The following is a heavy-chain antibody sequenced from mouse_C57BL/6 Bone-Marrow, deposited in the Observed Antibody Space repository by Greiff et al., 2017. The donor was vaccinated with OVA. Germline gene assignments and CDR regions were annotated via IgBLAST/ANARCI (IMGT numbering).Heavy chain of an antibody. CDR3: ARGGTVVATPLAY. J-gene: IGHJ3*01. CDR1: GYTFTSYW. Sequence: VQLHQPGAELVKPGASVKLSCKASGYTFTSYWMQWVKQRPGQGLEWIGEIDPSDSYTNYNQKFKGKATLTVDTSSSTAYMQLSSLTSEDSAVYYCARGGTVVATPLAYWGQGTLVTVSA. CDR2: IDPSDSYT. D-gene: IGHD1-1*01. V-gene: IGHV1-50*01.